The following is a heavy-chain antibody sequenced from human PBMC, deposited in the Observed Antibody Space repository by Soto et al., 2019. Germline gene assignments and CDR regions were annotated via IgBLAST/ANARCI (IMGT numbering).Heavy chain of an antibody. J-gene: IGHJ5*02. CDR1: GGTFSSYA. CDR2: IIPIFGTA. D-gene: IGHD6-13*01. V-gene: IGHV1-69*13. Sequence: VASVKVSCKASGGTFSSYAISWVRQAPGQGLEWMGGIIPIFGTANYAQKFQGRVTITADESTSTAYMELSSLRSEDTAVYYCAREGTPDYSSSWYFGSTRLNWFDPWGQGTLVTVSS. CDR3: AREGTPDYSSSWYFGSTRLNWFDP.